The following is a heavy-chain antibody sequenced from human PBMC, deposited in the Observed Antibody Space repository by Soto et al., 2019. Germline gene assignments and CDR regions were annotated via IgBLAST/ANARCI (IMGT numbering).Heavy chain of an antibody. Sequence: SETLSLTCAVYGGSFSGYYWSWIRQPPGKGLEWIGEINHSGTTSYNPSLKTRVTISVDTSKNQFSLRLISVTAADTALYYCARDLGSSWYWGQGTLVTVSS. CDR3: ARDLGSSWY. CDR2: INHSGTT. D-gene: IGHD6-13*01. V-gene: IGHV4-34*01. CDR1: GGSFSGYY. J-gene: IGHJ4*02.